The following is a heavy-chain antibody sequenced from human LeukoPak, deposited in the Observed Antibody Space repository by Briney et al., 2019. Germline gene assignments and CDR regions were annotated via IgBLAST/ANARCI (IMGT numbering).Heavy chain of an antibody. CDR2: IIPIFGTP. CDR3: ARSAYSNYAWFDP. CDR1: GGTFSSYA. Sequence: GASVKVSCKASGGTFSSYAISWVRQAPGQGLEWMGGIIPIFGTPNYAQKFQGRVTITADESTSTAYMELSSLRSEDTAVYYCARSAYSNYAWFDPWGQGTLVTVSS. V-gene: IGHV1-69*13. D-gene: IGHD4-11*01. J-gene: IGHJ5*02.